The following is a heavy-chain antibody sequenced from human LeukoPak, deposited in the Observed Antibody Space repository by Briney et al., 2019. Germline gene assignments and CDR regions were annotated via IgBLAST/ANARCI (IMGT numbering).Heavy chain of an antibody. CDR2: INHSGST. V-gene: IGHV4-34*01. CDR1: GGSFSGYY. J-gene: IGHJ5*02. Sequence: SETLSLTCAVYGGSFSGYYWSWIRQPPGKGLEWIGEINHSGSTNYNPSHKSRVTISVDTSKNQFSLKLSSVTAADTAVYYCARGAQLLSHWFDPWGQGTLVTVSS. CDR3: ARGAQLLSHWFDP. D-gene: IGHD2-2*01.